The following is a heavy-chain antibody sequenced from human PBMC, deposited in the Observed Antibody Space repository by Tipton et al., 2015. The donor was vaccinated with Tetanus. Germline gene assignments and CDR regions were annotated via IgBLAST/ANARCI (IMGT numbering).Heavy chain of an antibody. V-gene: IGHV4-30-4*01. J-gene: IGHJ4*02. CDR1: GVSISSDDYY. Sequence: TLSLTCTVSGVSISSDDYYWSWVRQSPGKGLEWIGYIYHSGSAYYKPSLNSRATISVDTSKNKFSLKLTSVTAADTAVYYCARGLPREPFYFDYWGQGKQVTVSS. CDR2: IYHSGSA. CDR3: ARGLPREPFYFDY. D-gene: IGHD1-26*01.